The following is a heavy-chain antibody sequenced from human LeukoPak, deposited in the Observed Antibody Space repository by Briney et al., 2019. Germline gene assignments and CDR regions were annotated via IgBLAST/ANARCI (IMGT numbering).Heavy chain of an antibody. Sequence: GGSLRLSCAASGFTFTYWMSWVRQAPGKGLEWVANIKQDGSEKYYVGSVKGRFTISRVNAKKSLYLQMNSLRAEDTAVYYCASGFLDDFWSGHFWGQGTLVTVSS. CDR2: IKQDGSEK. CDR1: GFTFTYW. V-gene: IGHV3-7*01. CDR3: ASGFLDDFWSGHF. D-gene: IGHD3-3*01. J-gene: IGHJ4*02.